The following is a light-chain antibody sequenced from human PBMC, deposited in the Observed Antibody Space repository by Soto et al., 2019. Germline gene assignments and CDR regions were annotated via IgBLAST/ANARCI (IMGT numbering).Light chain of an antibody. CDR3: SSYTSSSTLSTYV. CDR1: SSGVGGYNY. Sequence: QSVLTQPASVSGSPGQSITISCIGTSSGVGGYNYVSWYQHHPGKAPKLMIYDVSNRPSGVSNRFSGSKSGNTASLIISGLQAEDEADYYCSSYTSSSTLSTYVFGTGTKLTVL. CDR2: DVS. J-gene: IGLJ1*01. V-gene: IGLV2-14*03.